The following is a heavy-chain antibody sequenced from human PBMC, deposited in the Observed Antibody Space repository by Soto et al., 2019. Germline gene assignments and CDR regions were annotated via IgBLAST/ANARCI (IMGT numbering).Heavy chain of an antibody. V-gene: IGHV4-31*03. J-gene: IGHJ4*02. D-gene: IGHD6-19*01. CDR2: IYYSGST. CDR1: GGSISSGGYY. CDR3: ASSHSSGWYPNLDY. Sequence: SETLSLTCTVSGGSISSGGYYWSWIRQHPGKGLEWIGYIYYSGSTYYNPSLKSRVNISVDTSKNQFSLKLSSVTAADTAVYYCASSHSSGWYPNLDYWGQGTLVTVSS.